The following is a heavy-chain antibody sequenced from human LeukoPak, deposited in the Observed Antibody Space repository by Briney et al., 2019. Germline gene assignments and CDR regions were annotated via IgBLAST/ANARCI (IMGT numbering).Heavy chain of an antibody. CDR3: ARDLIGGRKDGNYYYGMDV. CDR2: ISGYNGNT. V-gene: IGHV1-18*01. CDR1: GYTFTNYG. Sequence: GASVKVSCKASGYTFTNYGISWVRQAPGQGLEWTGWISGYNGNTNNVQKLQGRVTMTTDTSTSTAYMELRSLRSDDTAVYYCARDLIGGRKDGNYYYGMDVWGQGTTVTVSS. D-gene: IGHD3-9*01. J-gene: IGHJ6*02.